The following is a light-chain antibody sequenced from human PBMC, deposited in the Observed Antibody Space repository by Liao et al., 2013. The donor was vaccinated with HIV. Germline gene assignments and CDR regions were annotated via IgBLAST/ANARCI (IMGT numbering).Light chain of an antibody. CDR3: QAWDTSTLV. Sequence: SYELTQPPSVSVSPGQTASITCSGDKLGDKFVSWYQHNPGQSPMLITYEDSKRPSGIPERFSGSNSGNTATLTISGTQAMDEADYYCQAWDTSTLVFGGGTKLTVL. CDR2: EDS. V-gene: IGLV3-1*01. J-gene: IGLJ2*01. CDR1: KLGDKF.